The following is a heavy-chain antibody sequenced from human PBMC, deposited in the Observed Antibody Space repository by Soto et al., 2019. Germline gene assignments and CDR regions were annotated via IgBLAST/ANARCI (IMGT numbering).Heavy chain of an antibody. D-gene: IGHD2-2*01. Sequence: PGGSLRLCCAASGFTVSSNYMSWVRQAPGKGLEWVSVIYSGGSTYYADAVKGRFTISRDNSKNTPYLQMNSLRTEDTAVYYCAKVAGCSSTSCYRMDVWGQGTPVTVSS. J-gene: IGHJ6*02. CDR1: GFTVSSNY. V-gene: IGHV3-66*01. CDR2: IYSGGST. CDR3: AKVAGCSSTSCYRMDV.